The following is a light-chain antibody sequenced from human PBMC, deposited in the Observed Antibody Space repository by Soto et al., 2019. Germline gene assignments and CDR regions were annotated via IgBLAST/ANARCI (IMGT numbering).Light chain of an antibody. CDR1: SGIIDSTY. V-gene: IGLV6-57*01. Sequence: NFMLTQPHSVSESPGKTVTISCTRSSGIIDSTYVQWYQQRPGNSPTIVIYEDNQRPSGVPERFSGSVDSSSNSASLTISGLKPEDEADYYCQSYDSSNVVFGGGTKLTVL. CDR2: EDN. CDR3: QSYDSSNVV. J-gene: IGLJ3*02.